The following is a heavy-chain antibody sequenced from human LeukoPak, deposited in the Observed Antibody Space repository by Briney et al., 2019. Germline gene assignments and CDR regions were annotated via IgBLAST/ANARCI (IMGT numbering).Heavy chain of an antibody. J-gene: IGHJ4*02. CDR3: ANRIPQWLGSDY. CDR2: ISGSGGST. V-gene: IGHV3-23*01. D-gene: IGHD6-19*01. CDR1: GFTFSSYA. Sequence: GGSLRLSCAASGFTFSSYAMSWVRQAPGKGLEWVSVISGSGGSTYYADSVKGRFTISRDNSKNTLYLQMNSLRAEDTAVYYCANRIPQWLGSDYWGQGALVTVSS.